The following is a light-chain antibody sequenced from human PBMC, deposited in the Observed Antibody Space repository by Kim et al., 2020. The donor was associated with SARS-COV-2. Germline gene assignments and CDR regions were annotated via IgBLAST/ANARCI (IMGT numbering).Light chain of an antibody. J-gene: IGLJ2*01. Sequence: QSVLTQPPSASGTPGQRVTISCSGSSSNIGSNYVYWYQQLPGTAPKLLIYRNNQRPSGVPDRFSGSQSGTSASLAISGLRSEDEAVYYCAAWDDSLSGPVFGGGTKLTVL. CDR1: SSNIGSNY. CDR2: RNN. CDR3: AAWDDSLSGPV. V-gene: IGLV1-47*01.